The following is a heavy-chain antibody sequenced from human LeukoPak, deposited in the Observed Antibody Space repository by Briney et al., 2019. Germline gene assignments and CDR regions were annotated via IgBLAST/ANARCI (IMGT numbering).Heavy chain of an antibody. D-gene: IGHD2/OR15-2a*01. CDR3: ARGTFKDGLDV. V-gene: IGHV4-4*07. J-gene: IGHJ6*02. CDR2: IHSSGSI. Sequence: SETLTLTCTVSGGSISIFYWSWIRQPAGKELDWIGRIHSSGSINHNPSLKSRVTLSVDTSKNQFSLKLTSVAAADTAVYYCARGTFKDGLDVWGQGTTVTVSS. CDR1: GGSISIFY.